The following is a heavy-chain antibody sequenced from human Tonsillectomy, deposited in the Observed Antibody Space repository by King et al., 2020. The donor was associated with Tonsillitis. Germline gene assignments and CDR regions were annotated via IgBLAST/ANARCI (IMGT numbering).Heavy chain of an antibody. V-gene: IGHV3-23*04. CDR3: VRDSSGGSAWPYYFDY. J-gene: IGHJ4*02. CDR1: GFRFSNYD. D-gene: IGHD1-26*01. CDR2: IMGGDDRT. Sequence: VQLVESGGGLGQPGGCVRRACDASGFRFSNYDMNWVRQAPGKGLEWGSAIMGGDDRTYYADYVKGRLTISRDKSKNQLFLQMGGLTAEDTAVYYCVRDSSGGSAWPYYFDYWGQGTLVTVSA.